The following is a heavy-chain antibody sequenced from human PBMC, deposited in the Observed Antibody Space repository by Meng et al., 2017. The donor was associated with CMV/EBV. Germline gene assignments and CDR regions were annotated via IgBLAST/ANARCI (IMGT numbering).Heavy chain of an antibody. V-gene: IGHV4-34*01. CDR2: INHSGST. J-gene: IGHJ5*02. Sequence: QVQLQEWGAGLLKPSETLSLHCAVYGGSFSGYYWSWIRQPPGKGLEWIGEINHSGSTNYNPSLKSRVTISVDTSKNQFSLKLSSVTAADTAVYYCARGGNWFDPWGQGTLVTVAS. CDR1: GGSFSGYY. CDR3: ARGGNWFDP.